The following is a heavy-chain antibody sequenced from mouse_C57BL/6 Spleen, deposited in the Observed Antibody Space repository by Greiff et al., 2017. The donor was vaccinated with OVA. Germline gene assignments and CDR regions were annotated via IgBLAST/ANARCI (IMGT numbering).Heavy chain of an antibody. V-gene: IGHV1-69*01. CDR3: ARGDGNPYYYAMDY. CDR1: GYTFTSYW. CDR2: IDPSDSYT. J-gene: IGHJ4*01. Sequence: VQLQQPGAELVMPGASVKLSCKASGYTFTSYWMHWVKQRPGQGLEWIGEIDPSDSYTNYNQKFKGKSTLTVDKSSSPAYMQLSSLTSEDSAVYYCARGDGNPYYYAMDYWGQGTSVTVSS. D-gene: IGHD2-1*01.